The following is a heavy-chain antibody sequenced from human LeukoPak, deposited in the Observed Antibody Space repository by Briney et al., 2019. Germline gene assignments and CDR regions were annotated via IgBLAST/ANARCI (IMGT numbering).Heavy chain of an antibody. CDR1: GFTFSDYY. Sequence: GGSLRLSCAASGFTFSDYYMSWIRQAPGKGLEWVSYISSSGSTIYYADSVKGRFTISRDNAKNSLYLQMNSLRAEDTAVYYCARGNYYGSGSYYSIGYFDYWGQGTLVTVSS. CDR2: ISSSGSTI. CDR3: ARGNYYGSGSYYSIGYFDY. J-gene: IGHJ4*02. D-gene: IGHD3-10*01. V-gene: IGHV3-11*01.